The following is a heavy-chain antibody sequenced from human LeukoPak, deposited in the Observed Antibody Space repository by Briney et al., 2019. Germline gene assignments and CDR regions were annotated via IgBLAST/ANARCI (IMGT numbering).Heavy chain of an antibody. CDR1: GFTLSSNY. CDR3: ATTGQAVAGLYYNYYIDV. D-gene: IGHD6-19*01. CDR2: IYSGGST. J-gene: IGHJ6*03. Sequence: GGSLRLSCAASGFTLSSNYMSWVRQAPGKGLEWVSVIYSGGSTYYADSVKGRFTISRDNSENTLYLQMNSLRAEDTAVYYCATTGQAVAGLYYNYYIDVWRKGTTVTVSS. V-gene: IGHV3-53*01.